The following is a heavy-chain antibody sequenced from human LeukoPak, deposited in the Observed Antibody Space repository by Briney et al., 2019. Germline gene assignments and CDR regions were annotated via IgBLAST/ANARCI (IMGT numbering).Heavy chain of an antibody. CDR2: IRSKAYRGTT. CDR3: ARGPIQLWIHNAMDV. V-gene: IGHV3-49*04. D-gene: IGHD1-1*01. Sequence: GGSLRLSCTGSGCTFGDHAMSWVRQAPGKGLEWVGFIRSKAYRGTTEYAASVKGRFTISRDDSASIAYLQMNSLRTEDTAVYYCARGPIQLWIHNAMDVWGQGTTVTVSS. J-gene: IGHJ6*02. CDR1: GCTFGDHA.